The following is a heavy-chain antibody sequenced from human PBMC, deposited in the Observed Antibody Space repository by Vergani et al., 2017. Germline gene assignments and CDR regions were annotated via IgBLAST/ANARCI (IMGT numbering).Heavy chain of an antibody. CDR2: FDPEDGET. V-gene: IGHV1-24*01. J-gene: IGHJ4*02. Sequence: QVQLVQSGAEVKKPGASVKVSCKVSGYTLTELSMHWVRQAPGKGLEWMGGFDPEDGETIYAQKFQGRVTMTEDTSTDTAYMELSSLRSEDTAVYYCATAIAAAGTRAYXFDYWGQGTLVTVSS. CDR3: ATAIAAAGTRAYXFDY. CDR1: GYTLTELS. D-gene: IGHD6-13*01.